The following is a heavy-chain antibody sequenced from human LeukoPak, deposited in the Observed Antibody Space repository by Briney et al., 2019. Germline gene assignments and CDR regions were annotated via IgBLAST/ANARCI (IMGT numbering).Heavy chain of an antibody. CDR2: INPNGGT. CDR3: ARSVSGNYLAWLGY. V-gene: IGHV1-46*01. D-gene: IGHD1-26*01. Sequence: ASVTVSCKASGYIFTNYYLHWVRQAPGQGLEWMGIINPNGGTSYAQKFQGRVTMTRDTSTSTVYMELSSLRSEDTAVYYCARSVSGNYLAWLGYWGQGTLVTV. CDR1: GYIFTNYY. J-gene: IGHJ4*02.